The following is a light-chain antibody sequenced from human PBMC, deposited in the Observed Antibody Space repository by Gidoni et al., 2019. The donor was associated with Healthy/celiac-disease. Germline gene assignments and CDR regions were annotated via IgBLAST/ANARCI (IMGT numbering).Light chain of an antibody. J-gene: IGKJ4*01. V-gene: IGKV1-39*01. CDR1: QSISSY. CDR2: AAS. Sequence: DIQVTQSPSSRSASVGDRGTLPCRASQSISSYLHWSQQKPGKAPKLLIYAASSLQSGVPSRCSGSGAATDFTLTISSLQPEDFATYYCQQSYSTPRLTFGGGTKVEIK. CDR3: QQSYSTPRLT.